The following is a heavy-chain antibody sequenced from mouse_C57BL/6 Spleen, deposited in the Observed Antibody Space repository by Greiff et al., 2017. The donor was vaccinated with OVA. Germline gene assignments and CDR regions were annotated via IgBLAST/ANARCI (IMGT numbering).Heavy chain of an antibody. CDR3: ATYGSSLWYFDV. J-gene: IGHJ1*03. CDR2: IHPNSGST. CDR1: GYTFTSYW. D-gene: IGHD1-1*01. Sequence: QVQLQQPGAELVKPGASVKLSCKASGYTFTSYWMHWVKQRPGQGLEWIGMIHPNSGSTNYNEKFKSKATLTVDKSSSTAYMQLSSLTSEDSAVYYCATYGSSLWYFDVWGTGTTVTVSS. V-gene: IGHV1-64*01.